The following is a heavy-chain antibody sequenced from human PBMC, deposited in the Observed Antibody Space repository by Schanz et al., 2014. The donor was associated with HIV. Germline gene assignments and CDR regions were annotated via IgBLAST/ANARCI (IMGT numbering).Heavy chain of an antibody. CDR2: LSGSGSNI. CDR1: GFTFGDYP. CDR3: ARLRGFLWFGDHPYSFDY. V-gene: IGHV3-11*01. Sequence: VQLVESGGGLLKPGRSLRLSCTASGFTFGDYPMNWFRQAPGKGLEWVSSLSGSGSNIYYADSVKGRFTISRDNGKNSLFLQMNSLRAEDTAVYYCARLRGFLWFGDHPYSFDYWGQGTLVTVSS. J-gene: IGHJ4*02. D-gene: IGHD3-10*01.